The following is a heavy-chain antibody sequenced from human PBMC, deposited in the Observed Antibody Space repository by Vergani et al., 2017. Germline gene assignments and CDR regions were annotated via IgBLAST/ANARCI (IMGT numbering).Heavy chain of an antibody. CDR1: GFTFSSYA. J-gene: IGHJ4*02. CDR3: AKSYRNDYVWGSYRYNPPGYFDY. Sequence: EVQLLESGGGLVQPGGSLRLSCAASGFTFSSYAMSWVRQAPGKGLEWVSAISGSGGSTYYAATVKGRFTIDRDNSKNTPYLQMNSLRAEDTAVYYCAKSYRNDYVWGSYRYNPPGYFDYWGQGTLVTVSS. V-gene: IGHV3-23*01. D-gene: IGHD3-16*02. CDR2: ISGSGGST.